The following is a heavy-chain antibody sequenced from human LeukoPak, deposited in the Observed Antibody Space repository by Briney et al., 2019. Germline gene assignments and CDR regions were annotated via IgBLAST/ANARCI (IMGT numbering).Heavy chain of an antibody. J-gene: IGHJ4*02. Sequence: GRSLRLSCEVSGFHFSDYTMNWVRQAPGKGLEWISYFDDLKDAASTSYAYSVKGRFIISRDAAKNSLFLQMNSLTAEDTAVYYCARDDKWGFDYWGQGTLVTVSS. CDR1: GFHFSDYT. V-gene: IGHV3-48*04. CDR3: ARDDKWGFDY. CDR2: FDDLKDAAST. D-gene: IGHD1-26*01.